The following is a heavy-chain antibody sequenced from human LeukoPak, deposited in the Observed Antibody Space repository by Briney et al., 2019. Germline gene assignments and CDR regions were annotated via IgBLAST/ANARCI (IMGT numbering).Heavy chain of an antibody. CDR3: AADYLVPAALDP. CDR2: IVVGSGNT. Sequence: TSVKVSCKASGFTFTSSAMQWVRQARGQRLEWIGLIVVGSGNTNYAQKFQERVTITRDMSTSTAYMELSSLRSEDTAVYYCAADYLVPAALDPWGQGTLVTVSS. V-gene: IGHV1-58*02. D-gene: IGHD2-2*01. CDR1: GFTFTSSA. J-gene: IGHJ5*02.